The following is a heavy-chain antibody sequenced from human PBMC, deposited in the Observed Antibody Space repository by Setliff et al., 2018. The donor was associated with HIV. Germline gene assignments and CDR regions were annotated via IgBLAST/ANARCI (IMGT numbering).Heavy chain of an antibody. J-gene: IGHJ6*02. V-gene: IGHV3-30*14. D-gene: IGHD6-6*01. CDR1: GFTFSSYA. CDR3: TRELNGHTSSHYYFGLDV. CDR2: ISYDGSNK. Sequence: PGGSLRLSCAASGFTFSSYAMHWVRQAPGKGLEWVAVISYDGSNKYYADSVKGRFTISRENAKNSLYLQMNNVRAGDTAVYYCTRELNGHTSSHYYFGLDVWGQGTTVTVSS.